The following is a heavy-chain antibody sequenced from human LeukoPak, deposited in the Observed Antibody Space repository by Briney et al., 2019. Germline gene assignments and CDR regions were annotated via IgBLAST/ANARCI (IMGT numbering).Heavy chain of an antibody. CDR2: IKHGRSDK. CDR1: GFTFSSYW. V-gene: IGHV3-7*01. D-gene: IGHD4-17*01. Sequence: PGGSLRLSCAASGFTFSSYWMNWVRQAPGKGREWVANIKHGRSDKYYADSVKGRFTISRDNAKNSLYLQMNSLRAEDTAVYYCARDREYGTPKENYFAYWGQGTLVTLPS. CDR3: ARDREYGTPKENYFAY. J-gene: IGHJ4*02.